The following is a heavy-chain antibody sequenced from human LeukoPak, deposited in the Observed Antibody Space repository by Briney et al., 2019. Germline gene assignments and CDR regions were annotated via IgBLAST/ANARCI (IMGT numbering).Heavy chain of an antibody. V-gene: IGHV5-51*01. CDR2: IYPADSDT. Sequence: GESLKISCQGSGYRLTSYWIVWVRQLPGKGLEWMGIIYPADSDTSSSPSFQGQVTISADKSIPTAYLQWTGLKASNTAMYYCARHLGDWFDPWGQGTLVTVSS. D-gene: IGHD3-16*01. CDR1: GYRLTSYW. J-gene: IGHJ5*02. CDR3: ARHLGDWFDP.